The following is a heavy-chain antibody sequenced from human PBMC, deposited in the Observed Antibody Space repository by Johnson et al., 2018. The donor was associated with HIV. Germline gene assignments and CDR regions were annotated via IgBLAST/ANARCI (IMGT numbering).Heavy chain of an antibody. J-gene: IGHJ3*02. V-gene: IGHV3-7*01. CDR3: ARDLPDSGWFSYDAFDI. D-gene: IGHD6-19*01. Sequence: VQLVESGGGLVQPGGSLRLSCAASGFTFSDYWMTWVRQAPGKGLEWVANIKPDGSGKEDSEKGRFTISRDNAKNSLYLQMNSLRAEDTAVYYCARDLPDSGWFSYDAFDIWGQGTMVTVSS. CDR2: IKPDGSGK. CDR1: GFTFSDYW.